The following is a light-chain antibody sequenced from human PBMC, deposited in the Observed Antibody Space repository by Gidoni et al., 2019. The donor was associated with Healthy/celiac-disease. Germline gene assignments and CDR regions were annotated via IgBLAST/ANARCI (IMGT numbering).Light chain of an antibody. CDR1: QSVSSY. CDR2: DAS. V-gene: IGKV3-11*01. J-gene: IGKJ3*01. CDR3: QQRSNWPPFT. Sequence: EILLPQSPATLSLSPGERATLSCRASQSVSSYLAWYQQKPGQAPRLLIYDASNRATGIPARFSGSGSGTDFTLTISSLEPEELAVYYCQQRSNWPPFTFGPGTKVDIK.